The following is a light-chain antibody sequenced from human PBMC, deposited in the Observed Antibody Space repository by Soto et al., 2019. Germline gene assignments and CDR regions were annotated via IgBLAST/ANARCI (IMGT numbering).Light chain of an antibody. CDR2: RNN. CDR1: SSNIGSNY. J-gene: IGLJ3*02. Sequence: QAVVTQPPSASGTPEQRVTISCSGSSSNIGSNYVYWYQQLPGTAPKLLIYRNNQRPSGVPDRFSGSKSGTSASLAISGLRSEDEADYYCAAWDDSLSGWVFGGGTKVTVL. V-gene: IGLV1-47*01. CDR3: AAWDDSLSGWV.